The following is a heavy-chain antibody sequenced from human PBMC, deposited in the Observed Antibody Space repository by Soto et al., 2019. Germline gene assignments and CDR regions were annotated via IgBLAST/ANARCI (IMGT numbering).Heavy chain of an antibody. CDR2: MNPYSGNT. D-gene: IGHD6-25*01. CDR1: GYTFTTYD. J-gene: IGHJ4*02. Sequence: ASVKVSCKASGYTFTTYDISWVRQATGQGLEWMGWMNPYSGNTGFAQKFQGRVTVTRNTSISTVYMELSGLRPDDTAVYYCARRKERSGPHYFDYWGQGSQVTVS. V-gene: IGHV1-8*01. CDR3: ARRKERSGPHYFDY.